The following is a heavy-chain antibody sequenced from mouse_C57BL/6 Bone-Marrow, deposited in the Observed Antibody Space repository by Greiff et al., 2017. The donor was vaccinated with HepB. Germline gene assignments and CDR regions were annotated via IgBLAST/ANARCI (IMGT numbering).Heavy chain of an antibody. J-gene: IGHJ2*01. V-gene: IGHV14-1*01. CDR3: AKDLDSSGYYFDY. CDR2: IDPEDGDT. Sequence: VQLQQSGAELVRPGASVKLSCTASGFNIKDYYMHWVKQRPEQGLEWIGRIDPEDGDTEYAPKFQGKATMTADTSSNTAYLQLSSLTSEDTAVYYCAKDLDSSGYYFDYWGQGTTLTVSS. CDR1: GFNIKDYY. D-gene: IGHD3-2*02.